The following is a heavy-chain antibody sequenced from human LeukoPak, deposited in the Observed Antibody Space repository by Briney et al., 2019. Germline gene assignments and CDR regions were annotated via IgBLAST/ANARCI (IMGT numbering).Heavy chain of an antibody. D-gene: IGHD3-9*01. V-gene: IGHV3-23*01. J-gene: IGHJ4*02. CDR1: GFTFSSYA. CDR3: AKDSRPRYFDSREFDY. Sequence: GGSLRLSCAASGFTFSSYAMSWVRQAPGKGLEWVSAISGSGGSTYCADSVKGRFTISRDNSKNTLYLQMNSLRAEDTAVYYCAKDSRPRYFDSREFDYWGQGTLVTVSS. CDR2: ISGSGGST.